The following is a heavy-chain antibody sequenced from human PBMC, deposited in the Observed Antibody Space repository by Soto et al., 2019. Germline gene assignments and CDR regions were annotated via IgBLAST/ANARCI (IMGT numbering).Heavy chain of an antibody. J-gene: IGHJ4*02. D-gene: IGHD6-19*01. Sequence: QVQLQESGPGLVKPSETLSLTCTVSGGSISSYYWSWIRQSPGKGLEWIGYIYYSGSTKYNPSLKSRVTISVDTSYNQFSLKLRSVTAADTAVYYCARVTDRAVAATSFDYWGQGTLVIVSS. CDR1: GGSISSYY. V-gene: IGHV4-59*01. CDR2: IYYSGST. CDR3: ARVTDRAVAATSFDY.